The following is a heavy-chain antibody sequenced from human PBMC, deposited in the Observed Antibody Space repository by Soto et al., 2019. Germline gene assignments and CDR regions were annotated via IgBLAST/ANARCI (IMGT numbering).Heavy chain of an antibody. CDR2: IYFSGLT. CDR1: GGSISSGANY. D-gene: IGHD1-26*01. J-gene: IGHJ5*02. Sequence: QLQLQQSAPGVVKPSETLSLTCTVSGGSISSGANYWDWIRQPPGKGLEWIGSIYFSGLTYLNPCIKSRVTVSVDTSKSHFSLNLRSVIAASTAVYVCAGEEGELRDKWFDPWGQGTLVTVSS. V-gene: IGHV4-39*02. CDR3: AGEEGELRDKWFDP.